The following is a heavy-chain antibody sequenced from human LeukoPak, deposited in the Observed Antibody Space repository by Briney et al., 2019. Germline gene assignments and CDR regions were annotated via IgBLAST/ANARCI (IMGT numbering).Heavy chain of an antibody. CDR3: VRDRDATPDDVRDY. J-gene: IGHJ4*02. D-gene: IGHD2-21*02. CDR1: GYTFTSYG. V-gene: IGHV1-18*01. Sequence: ASVKVSCKASGYTFTSYGISWVRQAPGHGLKWMGWISPFNGKTRFAEEFQDRLAMTTDTPTRTAYMVLRSLRSDDTAVYYCVRDRDATPDDVRDYWGQGTLVTVSS. CDR2: ISPFNGKT.